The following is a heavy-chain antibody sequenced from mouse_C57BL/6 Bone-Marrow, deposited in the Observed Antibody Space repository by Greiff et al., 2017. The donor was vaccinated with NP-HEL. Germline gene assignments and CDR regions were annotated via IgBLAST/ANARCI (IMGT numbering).Heavy chain of an antibody. CDR1: GYSFTGYY. CDR3: ARLLYYGSSGG. CDR2: INPSTGGT. Sequence: EVMLVESGPELVKPGASVKISCKASGYSFTGYYMNWVKQSPEKSLEWIGEINPSTGGTTYNQKFKAKATLTVDKSSSTAYMQLKSLTSEDSAVYYCARLLYYGSSGGWGQGTTLTVSS. J-gene: IGHJ2*01. V-gene: IGHV1-42*01. D-gene: IGHD1-1*01.